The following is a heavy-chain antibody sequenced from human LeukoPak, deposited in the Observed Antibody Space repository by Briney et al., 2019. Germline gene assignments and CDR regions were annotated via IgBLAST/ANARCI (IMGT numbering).Heavy chain of an antibody. J-gene: IGHJ6*02. Sequence: PSETLSLTCTVSGGSISSYYWSWIRQPPGKGLEWIGYIYYSGSTNYNPSLKSRVAISVDTSKNQFSLKLSSVTAADTVVYYCARHNRGGDENYYYYYGMDVWGQGTTVTVSS. D-gene: IGHD2-21*02. V-gene: IGHV4-59*08. CDR2: IYYSGST. CDR1: GGSISSYY. CDR3: ARHNRGGDENYYYYYGMDV.